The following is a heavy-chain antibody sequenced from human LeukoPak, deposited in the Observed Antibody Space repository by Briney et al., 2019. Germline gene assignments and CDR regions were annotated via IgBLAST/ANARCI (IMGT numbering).Heavy chain of an antibody. V-gene: IGHV1-18*01. Sequence: GASVKVSCKASGYTFTNYGISWVRQAPGQGLEWMGWIRPNNGNTNYAQRLQGRVTMTTDTSTSTAYMELRSLRSDDTAVHSSARRLLVRDDFAYLGKGTLVT. CDR3: ARRLLVRDDFAY. CDR1: GYTFTNYG. D-gene: IGHD3-10*01. CDR2: IRPNNGNT. J-gene: IGHJ4*02.